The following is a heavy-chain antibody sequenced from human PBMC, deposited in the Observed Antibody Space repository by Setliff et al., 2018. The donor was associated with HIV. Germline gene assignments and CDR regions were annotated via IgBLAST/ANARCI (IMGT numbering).Heavy chain of an antibody. V-gene: IGHV4-38-2*02. CDR2: VNHRGDT. CDR3: ARQPPLSVLQVWFGDY. J-gene: IGHJ4*02. CDR1: GFSISSGHY. Sequence: SETLSLTCSVSGFSISSGHYWGWIRQSPGKGLEWIGSVNHRGDTYYIASLKSRVTMSVDTSKNQFFLNLASVTASDTAIYYCARQPPLSVLQVWFGDYWGQGMLGTVS. D-gene: IGHD3-10*01.